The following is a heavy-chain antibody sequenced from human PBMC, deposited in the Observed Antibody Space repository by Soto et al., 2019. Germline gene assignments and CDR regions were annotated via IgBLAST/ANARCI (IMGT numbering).Heavy chain of an antibody. D-gene: IGHD4-17*01. Sequence: SETLSLTCAVYGGSFICYYWSWIRQPPGKGLEWIGEINHSGSTNYNPSLKSRVTLSVDTSKNQFSLNSLRAEDTAVYYCARAYDYGPPAGYYWGQGTPVTVSS. CDR2: INHSGST. CDR3: ARAYDYGPPAGYY. V-gene: IGHV4-34*01. J-gene: IGHJ4*02. CDR1: GGSFICYY.